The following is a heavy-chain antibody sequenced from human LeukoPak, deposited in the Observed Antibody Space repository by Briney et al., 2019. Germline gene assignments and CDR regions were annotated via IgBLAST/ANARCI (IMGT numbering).Heavy chain of an antibody. J-gene: IGHJ4*02. D-gene: IGHD1-26*01. Sequence: SETLSLTCTVSGGSISSYYWSWIRQPPGKGLEWIGYIYYSGSTNYNPSLKSRVTISVDTSKNQFSLKLSSVTAAGTAVYYCARVVGGSYYGWGYSFDYWGQGTLVTVSS. CDR3: ARVVGGSYYGWGYSFDY. CDR2: IYYSGST. CDR1: GGSISSYY. V-gene: IGHV4-59*01.